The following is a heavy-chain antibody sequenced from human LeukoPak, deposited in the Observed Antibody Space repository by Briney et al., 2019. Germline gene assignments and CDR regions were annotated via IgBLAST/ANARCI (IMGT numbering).Heavy chain of an antibody. CDR1: GFTVSSYY. CDR2: IHNDDT. CDR3: ARDGSTRSLQF. J-gene: IGHJ1*01. V-gene: IGHV3-53*01. Sequence: GGSLRLSCAASGFTVSSYYMSWVRQAPGKGLEWVSLIHNDDTYYAASVKGRFTVSRDNSKNTLYLQMNSLRAEDTAIYYCARDGSTRSLQFWGQGTLVTVSP.